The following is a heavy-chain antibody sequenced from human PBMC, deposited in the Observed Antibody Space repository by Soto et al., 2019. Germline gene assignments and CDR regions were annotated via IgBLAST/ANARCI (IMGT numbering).Heavy chain of an antibody. CDR1: GYSFTTYG. D-gene: IGHD6-6*01. CDR3: ARDLIAVRPGWFDP. Sequence: ASVKVSCKASGYSFTTYGISWVRQAPGQGLEWMGWISAYNGNTNYAQRLQGRVTMTTDTSTSTAYMELRSRRSDDTAVYYCARDLIAVRPGWFDPWGQGTLVTVS. CDR2: ISAYNGNT. V-gene: IGHV1-18*01. J-gene: IGHJ5*02.